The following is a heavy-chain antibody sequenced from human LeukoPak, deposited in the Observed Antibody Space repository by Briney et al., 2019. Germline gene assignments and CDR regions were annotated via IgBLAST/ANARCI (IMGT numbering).Heavy chain of an antibody. CDR2: IYYSGST. D-gene: IGHD6-19*01. V-gene: IGHV4-59*01. CDR1: GGSISSYY. Sequence: SETLSLTCTVSGGSISSYYWSWIRQPPGKGLEWIGYIYYSGSTNYNPSLKSRVTISVDTSKNQFSLKLSSVTAADTAVYYCARGGPYSSGWYYFAYWGQGTLVTVSS. CDR3: ARGGPYSSGWYYFAY. J-gene: IGHJ4*02.